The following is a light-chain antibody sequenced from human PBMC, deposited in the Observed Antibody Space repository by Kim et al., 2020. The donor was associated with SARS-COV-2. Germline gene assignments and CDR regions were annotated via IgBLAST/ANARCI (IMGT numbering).Light chain of an antibody. CDR2: AAS. V-gene: IGKV1-39*01. CDR3: QQSYSNPPT. J-gene: IGKJ4*01. CDR1: QSISSY. Sequence: ASVGDRVTITCRASQSISSYLNWYQQKPGKAPKLLIYAASNLQSGVPSRFSGSGSGTDFTLTISSLQPEDFATYYCQQSYSNPPTFGGGTKVDIK.